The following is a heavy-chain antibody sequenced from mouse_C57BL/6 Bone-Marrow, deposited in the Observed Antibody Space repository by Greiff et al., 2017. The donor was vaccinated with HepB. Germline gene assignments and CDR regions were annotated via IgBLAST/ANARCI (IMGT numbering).Heavy chain of an antibody. V-gene: IGHV1-4*01. Sequence: VQLQQSGAELARPGASVKMSCKASGYTFTSYTMHWVKQRPGQGLEWIGYINPSSGYTKYNQKFKDKATLTADKSSSTAYMQLSSLTSEDSAVYYCSRGSSWFAYWGQGTLVTVSA. J-gene: IGHJ3*01. CDR2: INPSSGYT. CDR1: GYTFTSYT. CDR3: SRGSSWFAY.